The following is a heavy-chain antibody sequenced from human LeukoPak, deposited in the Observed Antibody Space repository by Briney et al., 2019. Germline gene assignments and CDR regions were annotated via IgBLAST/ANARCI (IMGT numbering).Heavy chain of an antibody. CDR3: ARGYCSSTSCYMDV. V-gene: IGHV1-3*01. CDR2: INAGNGNI. J-gene: IGHJ6*02. D-gene: IGHD2-2*01. CDR1: GYTSTTYA. Sequence: GASVKVSCKASGYTSTTYAIHWVRQAPGQGLEWMGWINAGNGNIKYSQKFQGRVTITGDTSASTAYMELSSLRSEDTAVYYCARGYCSSTSCYMDVWGQGTTVTVSS.